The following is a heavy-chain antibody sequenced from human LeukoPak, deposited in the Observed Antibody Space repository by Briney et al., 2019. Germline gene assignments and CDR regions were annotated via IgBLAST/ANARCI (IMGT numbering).Heavy chain of an antibody. D-gene: IGHD7-27*01. J-gene: IGHJ3*02. CDR3: AGPGDRDVDGDAFDI. CDR1: GGSISSSSYY. CDR2: IYHSGST. Sequence: SETLSLTCTVSGGSISSSSYYWGWIRQPPGKGLEWIGYIYHSGSTYYNPSLKSRVTISVDRSKNQFSLKLSSVTAADTAVYYCAGPGDRDVDGDAFDIWGQGTMVTVSS. V-gene: IGHV4-39*07.